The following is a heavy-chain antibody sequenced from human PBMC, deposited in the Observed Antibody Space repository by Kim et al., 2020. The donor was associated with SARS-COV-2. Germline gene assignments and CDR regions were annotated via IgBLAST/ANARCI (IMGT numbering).Heavy chain of an antibody. D-gene: IGHD1-26*01. CDR1: GFTFGSFS. CDR2: ISSSSSTI. V-gene: IGHV3-48*02. CDR3: ARNPHSGSYSNYYGMDV. Sequence: GGSLRLSCVVSGFTFGSFSMNWARQAPGKGLEWVAYISSSSSTIYYTDSVKGRFTISRDNAKNSLYLQMNSLRDEDTAVYFCARNPHSGSYSNYYGMDV. J-gene: IGHJ6*01.